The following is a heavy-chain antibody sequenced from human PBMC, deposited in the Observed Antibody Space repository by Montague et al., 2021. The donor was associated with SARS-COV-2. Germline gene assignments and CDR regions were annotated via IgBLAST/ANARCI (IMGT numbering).Heavy chain of an antibody. V-gene: IGHV4-34*01. CDR1: GGSVSDYY. Sequence: SETPSLTCAVYGGSVSDYYWSWIRQPPGKGLEWIGEINHSGSTNXNPSLKSRVTTSVDTSKNQFSLRLTSVTAADTAVYYCARGPRITMIVVVITDIWFDHWGQGTLVTVSS. J-gene: IGHJ5*02. D-gene: IGHD3-22*01. CDR3: ARGPRITMIVVVITDIWFDH. CDR2: INHSGST.